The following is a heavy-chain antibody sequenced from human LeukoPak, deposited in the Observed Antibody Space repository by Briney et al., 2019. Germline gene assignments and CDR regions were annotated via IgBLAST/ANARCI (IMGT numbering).Heavy chain of an antibody. CDR1: GGSISSSSYY. CDR2: IYYSGST. V-gene: IGHV4-39*07. D-gene: IGHD4-17*01. J-gene: IGHJ3*02. CDR3: ARYGDYVDPFLAFDI. Sequence: SETLSLTCTVSGGSISSSSYYWGWIRQPPGKGLEWIGSIYYSGSTNYNPSLKSRVTISVDTSKNQFSLKLSSVTAADTAVYYCARYGDYVDPFLAFDIWGQGTMVTVSS.